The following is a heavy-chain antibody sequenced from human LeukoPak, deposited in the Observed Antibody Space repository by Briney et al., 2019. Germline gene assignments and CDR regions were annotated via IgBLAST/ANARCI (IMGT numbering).Heavy chain of an antibody. CDR2: SNPTNGNT. Sequence: ASVKVSCKASGYTFSSYGISWVRQAPGQGLEWMGWSNPTNGNTNYVQKLQGRVTMTTDTSTSTAYMDLWSLRSDDTAVYYCARVIYGMDVWGQGTTVTVSS. CDR3: ARVIYGMDV. CDR1: GYTFSSYG. V-gene: IGHV1-18*01. J-gene: IGHJ6*02.